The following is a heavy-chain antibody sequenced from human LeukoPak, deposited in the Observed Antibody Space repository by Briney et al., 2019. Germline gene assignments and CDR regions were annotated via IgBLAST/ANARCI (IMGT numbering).Heavy chain of an antibody. CDR2: ISGSGGST. J-gene: IGHJ6*02. Sequence: PGGSLRLSCAASGFTFSSYAMSWVRQAPGKGLEWVSAISGSGGSTYYVDSVKGRFTISRDNSKNTLYLQMNSLRAEDTAVYYCAKDGGQVVPAAANYYYYGMDVWGQGTTVTVSS. CDR1: GFTFSSYA. D-gene: IGHD2-2*01. CDR3: AKDGGQVVPAAANYYYYGMDV. V-gene: IGHV3-23*01.